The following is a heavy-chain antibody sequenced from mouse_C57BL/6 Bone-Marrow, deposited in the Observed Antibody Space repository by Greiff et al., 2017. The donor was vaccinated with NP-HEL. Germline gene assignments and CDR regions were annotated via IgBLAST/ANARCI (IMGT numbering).Heavy chain of an antibody. V-gene: IGHV5-4*01. CDR1: GFTFSSYA. CDR3: AREGVVPWYFDV. CDR2: ISDGGSYT. D-gene: IGHD1-1*01. J-gene: IGHJ1*03. Sequence: EVQGVESGGGLVKPGGSLKLSCAASGFTFSSYAMSWVRQTPEKRLEWVATISDGGSYTYYPDNVKGRFTISRDNAKNNLYLQMSHLKAKDTSMYYCAREGVVPWYFDVWGTGTTVTVSS.